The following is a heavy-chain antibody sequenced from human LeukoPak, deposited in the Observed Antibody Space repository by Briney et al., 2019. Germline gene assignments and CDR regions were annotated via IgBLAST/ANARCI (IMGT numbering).Heavy chain of an antibody. CDR2: IRYDGSNK. D-gene: IGHD1-26*01. J-gene: IGHJ4*02. CDR1: GFTFSSYG. V-gene: IGHV3-30*02. Sequence: PGGSLRLSCAASGFTFSSYGMHWVRQAPGKGLEWVAFIRYDGSNKYYADSVKGRFTISRDNSKNTLYLQMNSLRAEDTAVYYCAKDLTWELHPGPVDYWGQGTLVTVSS. CDR3: AKDLTWELHPGPVDY.